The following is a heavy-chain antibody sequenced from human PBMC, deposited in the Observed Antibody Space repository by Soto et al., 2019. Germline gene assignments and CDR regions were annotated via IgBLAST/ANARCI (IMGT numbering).Heavy chain of an antibody. D-gene: IGHD6-19*01. CDR3: ANQVAVAANWFDP. CDR1: GFTFSSYA. CDR2: ISGSGGST. Sequence: GVLRLSCAASGFTFSSYAMSWVRQAPGKGLEWVSAISGSGGSTYYADSVKGRFTISRDNSKNTLYLQMNSMRAEDTAVYYCANQVAVAANWFDPWGQGTLVTVSS. J-gene: IGHJ5*02. V-gene: IGHV3-23*01.